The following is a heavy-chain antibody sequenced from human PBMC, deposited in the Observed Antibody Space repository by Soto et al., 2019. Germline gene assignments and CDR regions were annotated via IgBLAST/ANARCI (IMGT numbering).Heavy chain of an antibody. Sequence: EVQLVESGGGLVQPGGSLKLSCAASGFTFSGSAMHWVRQASGKGLEWVGRIRSKANSYATAYAASVKGRFTISRDDSKNTAYLQMNSLKTEDTAVYYCTRLETTVTIWGQGTLLTVSS. CDR2: IRSKANSYAT. CDR1: GFTFSGSA. CDR3: TRLETTVTI. V-gene: IGHV3-73*02. D-gene: IGHD4-17*01. J-gene: IGHJ4*02.